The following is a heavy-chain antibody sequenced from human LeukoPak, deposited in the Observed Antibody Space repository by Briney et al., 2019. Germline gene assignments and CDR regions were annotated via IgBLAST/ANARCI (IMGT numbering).Heavy chain of an antibody. J-gene: IGHJ4*02. V-gene: IGHV4-38-2*02. CDR1: AYSISSGYY. Sequence: NSSETLSLTCTVSAYSISSGYYWGWIRQPAGKGLEWIGSIYHSGSTYYNPSLKSRVTISVDTSKNQFSLNLNSVTAADTAVYYCARFYYGDFTFDYWGQGTLVTVSS. CDR2: IYHSGST. D-gene: IGHD4-17*01. CDR3: ARFYYGDFTFDY.